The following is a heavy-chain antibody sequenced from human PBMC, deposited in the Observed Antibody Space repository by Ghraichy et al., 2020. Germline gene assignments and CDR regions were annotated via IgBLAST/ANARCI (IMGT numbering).Heavy chain of an antibody. CDR2: IGTAGDT. V-gene: IGHV3-13*01. CDR3: ARDDDAFDI. Sequence: LSLTCAASGFTFSSYDMHWVRQATGKGLEWVSAIGTAGDTYYPGSVKGRFTISRENAKNSLYLQMNSLRAGDTAVYYCARDDDAFDIWGQGTMVTVSS. CDR1: GFTFSSYD. J-gene: IGHJ3*02.